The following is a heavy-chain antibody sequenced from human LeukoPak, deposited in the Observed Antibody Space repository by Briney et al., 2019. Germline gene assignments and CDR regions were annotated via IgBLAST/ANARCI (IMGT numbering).Heavy chain of an antibody. CDR2: INPDGAEK. V-gene: IGHV3-7*03. D-gene: IGHD6-13*01. CDR1: GFIFSTTW. Sequence: PGGSLRLSCAASGFIFSTTWMNWVRKAPGKGLEWVASINPDGAEKYHAHSLKGRFTISRDNAENSLYLQMNSLRAEDTALYYCARDFAYSRLDSWGQGTLVTVSS. CDR3: ARDFAYSRLDS. J-gene: IGHJ4*02.